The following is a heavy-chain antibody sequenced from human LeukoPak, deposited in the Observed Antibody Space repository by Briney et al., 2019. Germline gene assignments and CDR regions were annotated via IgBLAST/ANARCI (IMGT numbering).Heavy chain of an antibody. D-gene: IGHD6-13*01. CDR3: ARDSQQLARTYYYYYMDV. CDR1: GFTFSDYY. Sequence: NAGGSLRLSCAASGFTFSDYYMSWLRQAPGKGLEWVSYISSSGSTIYYADSVKGRFTISRDNAKNSLYLQMNSLRAEDTAVYYCARDSQQLARTYYYYYMDVWGKGTTVTVSS. V-gene: IGHV3-11*04. J-gene: IGHJ6*03. CDR2: ISSSGSTI.